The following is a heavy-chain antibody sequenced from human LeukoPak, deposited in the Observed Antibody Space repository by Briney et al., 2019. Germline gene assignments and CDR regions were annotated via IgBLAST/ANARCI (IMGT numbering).Heavy chain of an antibody. CDR3: ARERGRGRDSPWFDY. V-gene: IGHV3-53*01. CDR2: IYSDGST. Sequence: GGSLRLSCAASGFIVSGDFMSWVRQAPGKGLEWVSVIYSDGSTYYADSVKGRFTISRDNSKNTLDLQMTGLRAEDTAVYYCARERGRGRDSPWFDYWGQGTLVTVAS. J-gene: IGHJ4*02. CDR1: GFIVSGDF. D-gene: IGHD1-26*01.